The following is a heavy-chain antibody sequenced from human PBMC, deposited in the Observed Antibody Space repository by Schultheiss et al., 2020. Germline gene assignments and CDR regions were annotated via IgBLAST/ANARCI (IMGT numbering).Heavy chain of an antibody. Sequence: SETLSLSCAVCGGSFSGYYWRSIRQPPGKGLEWIGKINHSGNTNYNPSLRSRVTISVDTSKNQFSLKLSSVTAADTAVYYCARETASGYADYWGQGTLVTGSS. CDR2: INHSGNT. D-gene: IGHD5-12*01. J-gene: IGHJ4*02. CDR1: GGSFSGYY. CDR3: ARETASGYADY. V-gene: IGHV4-34*01.